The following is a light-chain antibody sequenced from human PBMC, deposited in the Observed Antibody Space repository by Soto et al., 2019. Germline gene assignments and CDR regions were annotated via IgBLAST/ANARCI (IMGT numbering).Light chain of an antibody. J-gene: IGLJ1*01. V-gene: IGLV2-14*01. CDR2: GVK. Sequence: QSVLTQPASVSGSPGQSITISCTGTSSDVGNYKYVSWYQQHPGKAPKLLIYGVKNRPSGVSYRFSASKSAFTASLTISGLQAEDEAHYYCSSYTTSYFYVFGPGTKVTVL. CDR3: SSYTTSYFYV. CDR1: SSDVGNYKY.